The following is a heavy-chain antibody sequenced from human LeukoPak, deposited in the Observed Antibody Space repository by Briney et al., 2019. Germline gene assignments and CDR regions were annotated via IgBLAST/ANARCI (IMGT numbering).Heavy chain of an antibody. J-gene: IGHJ4*02. Sequence: PGGSLRLSCAASGFTFSHYGMHWVRQAPGRGLEWVAVISYDGSNKYYADSVKGRFTISRDNSKNTLYLQMNSLRAEDTGVYYCAKDLSSGSRRAYWGQGTLVTVSS. D-gene: IGHD6-19*01. CDR3: AKDLSSGSRRAY. CDR2: ISYDGSNK. V-gene: IGHV3-30*18. CDR1: GFTFSHYG.